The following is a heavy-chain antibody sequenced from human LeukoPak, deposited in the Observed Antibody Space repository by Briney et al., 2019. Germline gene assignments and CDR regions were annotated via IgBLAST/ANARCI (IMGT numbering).Heavy chain of an antibody. Sequence: GGSLRLSCAASGFTFSSYSMNWVRRAPGEGLEWVSYISSLSGTIYYADSVKGRFTISRDNAKNSLYLQMDSLRAEDTAVYYCAGDQGGATSYWGQGTLVTVSS. V-gene: IGHV3-48*01. CDR2: ISSLSGTI. CDR1: GFTFSSYS. CDR3: AGDQGGATSY. D-gene: IGHD1-26*01. J-gene: IGHJ4*02.